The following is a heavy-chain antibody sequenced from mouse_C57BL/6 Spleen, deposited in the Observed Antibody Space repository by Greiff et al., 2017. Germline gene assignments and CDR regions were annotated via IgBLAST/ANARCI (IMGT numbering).Heavy chain of an antibody. D-gene: IGHD2-4*01. CDR3: TYYYDYDEGYYFDY. V-gene: IGHV1-5*01. CDR2: IYPGNSDT. Sequence: EVQVVESGTVLARPGASVKMSCKTSGYTFTSYWMHWVKQRPGQGLEWIGAIYPGNSDTSYNQKFKGKAKLTAVTSASTAYMELSSLTNEDSAVYYCTYYYDYDEGYYFDYWGQGTTLTVSS. J-gene: IGHJ2*01. CDR1: GYTFTSYW.